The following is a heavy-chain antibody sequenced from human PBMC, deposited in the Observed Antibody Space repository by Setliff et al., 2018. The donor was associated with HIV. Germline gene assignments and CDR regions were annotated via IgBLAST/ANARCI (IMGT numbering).Heavy chain of an antibody. CDR3: VRDASPDYDSGGYSAGGH. V-gene: IGHV3-11*04. CDR2: IGGSGSAI. Sequence: LSLTCAVYGGSFSGYYWTWIRQPPGKGLEWVSYIGGSGSAIYYADSVKGRFTISRDNAKNSLYLQLNSLRAEDTAVYYCVRDASPDYDSGGYSAGGHWGRGT. D-gene: IGHD3-22*01. CDR1: GGSFSGYY. J-gene: IGHJ4*02.